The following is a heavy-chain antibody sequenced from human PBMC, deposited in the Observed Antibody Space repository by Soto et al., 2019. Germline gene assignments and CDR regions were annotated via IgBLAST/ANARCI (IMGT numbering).Heavy chain of an antibody. J-gene: IGHJ4*02. V-gene: IGHV3-48*03. CDR2: IDTRETNT. CDR1: GFTFSNFE. CDR3: AREELNCGGDCFAF. Sequence: PGGSLRLSCAASGFTFSNFEFNWVRQAPGKGLEWISYIDTRETNTYYAASVKGRFTVSRDNAKNSVYLQMNSLRAEDTAIYYCAREELNCGGDCFAFWGQGALVTVSS. D-gene: IGHD2-21*01.